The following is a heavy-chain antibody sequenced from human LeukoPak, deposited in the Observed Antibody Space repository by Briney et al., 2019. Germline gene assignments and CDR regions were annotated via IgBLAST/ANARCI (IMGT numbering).Heavy chain of an antibody. J-gene: IGHJ5*02. D-gene: IGHD5-18*01. V-gene: IGHV4-61*09. CDR3: ARDRRDSYTT. CDR2: IYTSGST. CDR1: GGSISSGSYY. Sequence: QSSETLSLTCTVSGGSISSGSYYWSWIRQPAGKGLEWIGHIYTSGSTNYNPSLKSRVTISVDTSKNQFSLKLSSVTAADTAVYYCARDRRDSYTTWGQGTLVTVSS.